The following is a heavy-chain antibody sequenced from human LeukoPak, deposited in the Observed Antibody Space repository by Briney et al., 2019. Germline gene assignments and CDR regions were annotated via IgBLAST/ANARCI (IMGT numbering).Heavy chain of an antibody. Sequence: PGGSLRLSCAASGFTFDDYAMHWVRQAPGKGLEWVSGISWNSGSIGYADSVKGRFTISRDNAKNSLYLQMNSLRAEDMALYYCAKGGSSSWNALGFDYWGQGTLVTVSS. D-gene: IGHD6-13*01. CDR1: GFTFDDYA. J-gene: IGHJ4*02. CDR3: AKGGSSSWNALGFDY. V-gene: IGHV3-9*03. CDR2: ISWNSGSI.